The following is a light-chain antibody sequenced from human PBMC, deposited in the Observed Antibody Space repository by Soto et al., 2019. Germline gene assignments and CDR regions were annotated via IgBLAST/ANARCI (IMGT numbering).Light chain of an antibody. V-gene: IGKV4-1*01. CDR1: QRVLYSSNKRKY. Sequence: DIVMTQSPDSLAVSLGGRATINCKSSQRVLYSSNKRKYLAWYQQKPGQPPKLLIYWASTRESGVPDRFSGSGSETDFTLTISSLQAEDVAVYYCQQYYSTPPTFGQGTKVEIK. CDR3: QQYYSTPPT. CDR2: WAS. J-gene: IGKJ1*01.